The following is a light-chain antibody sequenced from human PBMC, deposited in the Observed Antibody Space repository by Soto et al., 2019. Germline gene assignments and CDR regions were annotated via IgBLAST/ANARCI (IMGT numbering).Light chain of an antibody. Sequence: QSVLTPPPSASGTPGQRVTISCSGSSSNIGSNTVNWYQQLPGTAPKLLIYSNNQRPSGVPDRFSGSKSGTSASLAISGLQSEDEADYYCAAWDDSLNVVFGGGTKVTVL. CDR2: SNN. CDR1: SSNIGSNT. J-gene: IGLJ2*01. CDR3: AAWDDSLNVV. V-gene: IGLV1-44*01.